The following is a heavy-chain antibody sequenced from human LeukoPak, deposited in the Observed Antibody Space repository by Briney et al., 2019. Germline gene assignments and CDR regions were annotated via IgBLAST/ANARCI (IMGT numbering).Heavy chain of an antibody. J-gene: IGHJ3*02. CDR3: ARLSTATRHWLAASDI. Sequence: ASVKASCKASGYTFTDYFMYWVRQAPGQGLEWMGRINPDAGDTNYAQTFQGRITMTRDMSISTAYMELSSLKSDDTAVYYCARLSTATRHWLAASDIWGQGTVVTVSS. CDR1: GYTFTDYF. V-gene: IGHV1-2*06. D-gene: IGHD6-19*01. CDR2: INPDAGDT.